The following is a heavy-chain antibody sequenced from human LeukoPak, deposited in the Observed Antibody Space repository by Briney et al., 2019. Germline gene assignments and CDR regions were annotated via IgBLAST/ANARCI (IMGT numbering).Heavy chain of an antibody. J-gene: IGHJ4*02. V-gene: IGHV3-30-3*01. CDR2: IESDGTNK. CDR1: GFTFSRHT. Sequence: PGGSLRLSCVASGFTFSRHTIHWVRQAPGKGLEWVAVIESDGTNKYHADSVKGRFTISRDNSKNTLYLQMNSLRAEDTAVYYCAKVANYCSGGSCFDYWGQGTLVTVSS. D-gene: IGHD2-15*01. CDR3: AKVANYCSGGSCFDY.